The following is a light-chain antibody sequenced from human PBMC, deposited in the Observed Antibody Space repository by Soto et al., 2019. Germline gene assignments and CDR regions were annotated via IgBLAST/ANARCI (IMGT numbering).Light chain of an antibody. CDR1: SSDVGGYNY. CDR3: CSYAGSYTYV. J-gene: IGLJ1*01. V-gene: IGLV2-11*01. CDR2: DVS. Sequence: QSALTQPRSVSGSPGQSVTISCTGTSSDVGGYNYVSWNQQHPGKAPKVMIYDVSERPSGVPDRFSGSKSGNTASLTISGLHAEDEADYYCCSYAGSYTYVFGTGTKLTVL.